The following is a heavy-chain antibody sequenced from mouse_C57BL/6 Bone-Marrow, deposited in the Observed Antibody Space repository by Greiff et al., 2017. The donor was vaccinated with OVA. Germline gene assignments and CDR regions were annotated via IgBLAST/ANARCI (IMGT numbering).Heavy chain of an antibody. J-gene: IGHJ2*01. CDR3: ARRDYGSNFDY. Sequence: VKVVESGAELVKPGASVKMSCKASGCTFTSYWITWVKQRPGQGLEWIGDIYPGSGSTNYNEKFKSKATLTVDTSSSTAYMQLSSLTSEDSAVYYCARRDYGSNFDYWGQGTTLTVSS. V-gene: IGHV1-55*01. D-gene: IGHD1-1*01. CDR2: IYPGSGST. CDR1: GCTFTSYW.